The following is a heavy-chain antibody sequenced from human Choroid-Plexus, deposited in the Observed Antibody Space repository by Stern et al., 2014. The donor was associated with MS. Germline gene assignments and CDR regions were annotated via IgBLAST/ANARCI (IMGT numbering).Heavy chain of an antibody. CDR1: GYIFTGYY. D-gene: IGHD3-3*01. V-gene: IGHV1-2*02. CDR2: INPNTGGT. J-gene: IGHJ6*02. Sequence: QVQLVESGAEVKKLGASVKVSCKTSGYIFTGYYIHWVRQAPGQGLEWMAWINPNTGGTKYAQKFQGRGTMSRDTSISTAYVELSSLTSDDTAVYYCARDQRGITIFGVVTDYYYLGMDVWGQGTTVTVSS. CDR3: ARDQRGITIFGVVTDYYYLGMDV.